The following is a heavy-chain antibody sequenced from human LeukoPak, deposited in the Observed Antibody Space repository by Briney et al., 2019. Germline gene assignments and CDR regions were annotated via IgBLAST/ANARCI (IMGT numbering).Heavy chain of an antibody. J-gene: IGHJ6*02. V-gene: IGHV1-58*01. D-gene: IGHD4-17*01. CDR1: GFTFGTSA. CDR2: IVVGSVNT. CDR3: AATLTVTTGSAYFGMDV. Sequence: SVKVSCKASGFTFGTSAVQWVRQARGQRLEWIGWIVVGSVNTNYAQKFQERVTITRDMSTSTAYMELSSLRSEDTAVYYCAATLTVTTGSAYFGMDVWGQGTTVAVSS.